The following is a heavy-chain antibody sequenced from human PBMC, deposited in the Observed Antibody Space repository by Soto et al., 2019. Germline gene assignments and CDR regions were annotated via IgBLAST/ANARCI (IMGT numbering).Heavy chain of an antibody. D-gene: IGHD5-12*01. CDR2: IWYDGSNK. Sequence: QVQLVESGGGVVQPGRSLRLSCAASGFTFSSYGMHWVRQAPGKGLEWVAVIWYDGSNKYYADSVKGRFTIYRDNSKHTLYLQMNSLRAEDPAVYYCARDWCVAMATITPLYFAYWGQGTLVTVSS. V-gene: IGHV3-33*01. J-gene: IGHJ4*02. CDR1: GFTFSSYG. CDR3: ARDWCVAMATITPLYFAY.